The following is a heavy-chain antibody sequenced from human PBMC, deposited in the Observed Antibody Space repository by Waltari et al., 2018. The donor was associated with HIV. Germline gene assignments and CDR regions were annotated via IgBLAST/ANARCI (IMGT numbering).Heavy chain of an antibody. J-gene: IGHJ6*02. Sequence: EVQLVEFGGGLVQPGGSLRLSCSASGFNFRNYDMNWVRQAQGKRQEWLSYRCRGSTAVYQADSVKGRFTISRDNAKNSLYLQMGRLRGEDTAAYYCARDWNTTARRSGMDLWGQGTTVTVSS. CDR3: ARDWNTTARRSGMDL. CDR2: RCRGSTAV. CDR1: GFNFRNYD. D-gene: IGHD6-6*01. V-gene: IGHV3-48*03.